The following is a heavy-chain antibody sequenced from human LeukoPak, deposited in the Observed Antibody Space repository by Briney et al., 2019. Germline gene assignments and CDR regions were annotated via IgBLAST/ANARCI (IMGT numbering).Heavy chain of an antibody. CDR1: GFTFRSYW. CDR3: ARRYFDWFLCAGGSLDI. J-gene: IGHJ3*02. D-gene: IGHD3-9*01. V-gene: IGHV3-7*01. Sequence: GGSLRLSCAGSGFTFRSYWMHWVRQAPGKGLEWVANIKQDGSEKYYVDSVKGRFTISRDNANDSVYLQMNSLRAEDTAVYYCARRYFDWFLCAGGSLDIWGQGTMVTVSS. CDR2: IKQDGSEK.